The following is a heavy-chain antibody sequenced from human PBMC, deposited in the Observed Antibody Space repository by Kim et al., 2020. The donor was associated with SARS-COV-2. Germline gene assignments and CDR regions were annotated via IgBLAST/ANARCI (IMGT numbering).Heavy chain of an antibody. D-gene: IGHD5-12*01. V-gene: IGHV4-39*07. Sequence: SETLSLTCFVSGDSISSSTYYWGWIRQPPGKGLEWIGAIYHTGSTYHNTSLKSRVTISVDTSKNQFSLKLGSVTATDTAVYYCARVITGYPFDYWGQGTLVTVSS. CDR3: ARVITGYPFDY. CDR1: GDSISSSTYY. J-gene: IGHJ4*02. CDR2: IYHTGST.